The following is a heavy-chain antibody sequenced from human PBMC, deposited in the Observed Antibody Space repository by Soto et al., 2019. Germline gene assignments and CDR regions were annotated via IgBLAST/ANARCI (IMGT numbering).Heavy chain of an antibody. D-gene: IGHD1-26*01. CDR3: ASAYLGRLPRRADYYAMDV. V-gene: IGHV3-13*05. CDR1: GFSFRDYD. J-gene: IGHJ6*02. Sequence: EVQLVESGGGSVQPGESLRLSCAASGFSFRDYDMHWVRQRKGKGLEWVSALGAARDPYYVGSVKGRFSVSRDNAQNSLFLQMNNLRVDDTAVYFCASAYLGRLPRRADYYAMDVWGRGTTVTVSS. CDR2: LGAARDP.